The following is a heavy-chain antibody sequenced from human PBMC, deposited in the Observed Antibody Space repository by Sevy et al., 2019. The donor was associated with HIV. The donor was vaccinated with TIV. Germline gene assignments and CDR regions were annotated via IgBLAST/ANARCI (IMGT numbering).Heavy chain of an antibody. Sequence: GGSLRLSCAASGFTFSSYWMSWVRQAPGKGLEWVANIKQDGSEKYYVDSVKGRFTISRDNAKNSLYLQMNSLRAEDTAVYYCARDLYCTGISCDISAASEDYFDYWGQGTLVTVSS. CDR1: GFTFSSYW. CDR2: IKQDGSEK. CDR3: ARDLYCTGISCDISAASEDYFDY. D-gene: IGHD2-2*02. V-gene: IGHV3-7*01. J-gene: IGHJ4*02.